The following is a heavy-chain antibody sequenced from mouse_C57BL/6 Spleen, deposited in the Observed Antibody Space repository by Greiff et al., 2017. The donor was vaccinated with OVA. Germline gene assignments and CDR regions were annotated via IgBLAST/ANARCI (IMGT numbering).Heavy chain of an antibody. D-gene: IGHD1-1*01. CDR3: AYYYGSSSDY. Sequence: VKLQQPGAELVKPGASVKLSCKASGYTFTSYWMHWVKQRPGQGLEWIGMIHPNSGSTNYNEKFKSKATLTVDKSSSTAYMQLSSLTSEDSAVYYCAYYYGSSSDYWGQGTTLTVSS. V-gene: IGHV1-64*01. CDR2: IHPNSGST. CDR1: GYTFTSYW. J-gene: IGHJ2*01.